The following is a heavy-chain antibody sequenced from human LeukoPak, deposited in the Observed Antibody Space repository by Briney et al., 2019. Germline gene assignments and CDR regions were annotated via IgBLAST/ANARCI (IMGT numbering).Heavy chain of an antibody. CDR1: GDSISSGSYY. D-gene: IGHD1-26*01. CDR3: ARAQGALDY. J-gene: IGHJ4*02. V-gene: IGHV4-61*02. CDR2: IYTSGGT. Sequence: SETLSLTCTVSGDSISSGSYYWSWIRQPAGKGLEWIGRIYTSGGTNYNPSLKSRVTISVDTSKNQFSLKLSSVTAADTAVYYCARAQGALDYWGQGTLVTVSS.